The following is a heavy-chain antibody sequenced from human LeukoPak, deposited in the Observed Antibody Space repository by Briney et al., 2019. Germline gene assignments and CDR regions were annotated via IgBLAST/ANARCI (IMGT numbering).Heavy chain of an antibody. CDR2: ISGNGDSA. CDR3: ANLHRAPPDY. Sequence: GGSLRLSCAASGFTFSSYAMSWVRQAPGKGLEWVSLISGNGDSAYFADSVKGRFTISRDNSKNTLYLQMDSLRAEDTAIYYCANLHRAPPDYWGQGTLVTVSS. V-gene: IGHV3-23*01. J-gene: IGHJ4*02. CDR1: GFTFSSYA.